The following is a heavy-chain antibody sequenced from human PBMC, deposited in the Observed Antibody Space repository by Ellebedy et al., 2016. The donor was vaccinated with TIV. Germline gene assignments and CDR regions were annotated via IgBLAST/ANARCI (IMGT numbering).Heavy chain of an antibody. CDR1: GFSFSVYW. Sequence: GESLKISCAASGFSFSVYWMHWVRQAPGKGLVWVSRIDSDGGTTTYADSVKGRFTISRDNSKNTLYLQMNSLRVEDTAVYYCARKYIYGFDWGQGTLVTVSS. CDR2: IDSDGGTT. V-gene: IGHV3-74*01. D-gene: IGHD5-18*01. CDR3: ARKYIYGFD. J-gene: IGHJ4*02.